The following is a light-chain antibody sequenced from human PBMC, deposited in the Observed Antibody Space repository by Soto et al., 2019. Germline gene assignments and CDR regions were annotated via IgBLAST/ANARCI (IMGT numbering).Light chain of an antibody. CDR1: SSVVGTYNL. J-gene: IGLJ1*01. Sequence: QSALTQPASVSGSPGQSITISCSGTSSVVGTYNLVSWYQQYPGKAPRLMIYEVTKRPSGVSNRFSGSKSGNTASLTISGLQPEDEADYYCSSYAGSSPPVFGTGTKV. V-gene: IGLV2-23*02. CDR3: SSYAGSSPPV. CDR2: EVT.